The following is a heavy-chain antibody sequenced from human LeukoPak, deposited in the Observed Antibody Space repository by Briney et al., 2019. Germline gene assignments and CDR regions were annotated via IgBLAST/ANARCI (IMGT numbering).Heavy chain of an antibody. Sequence: PGRSLRLSCAASGLTFSSYGMHWVRQAPGKGLEWVAVISYDGSNKYYADSVKGRFTISRDNSKNTLYLQMNSLRAEDTAVYYCAKQRFGSIYLDYWGQGTLVTVSS. CDR1: GLTFSSYG. CDR2: ISYDGSNK. V-gene: IGHV3-30*18. J-gene: IGHJ4*02. CDR3: AKQRFGSIYLDY. D-gene: IGHD3-10*01.